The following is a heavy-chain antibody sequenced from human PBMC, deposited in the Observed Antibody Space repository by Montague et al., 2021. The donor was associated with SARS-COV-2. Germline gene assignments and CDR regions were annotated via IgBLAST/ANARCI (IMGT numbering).Heavy chain of an antibody. CDR1: SGSISSGGYH. D-gene: IGHD3-16*02. J-gene: IGHJ4*02. V-gene: IGHV4-31*03. CDR2: IYYSGKT. Sequence: TLSLTCTVSSGSISSGGYHWSWIRQFPGKALEWIGYIYYSGKTLYNASLKSRVTLAMDTSKSQLSLRLTSVTAADTAVYYCVRGPRLGEFSLLLDSWGQGTLVTVSS. CDR3: VRGPRLGEFSLLLDS.